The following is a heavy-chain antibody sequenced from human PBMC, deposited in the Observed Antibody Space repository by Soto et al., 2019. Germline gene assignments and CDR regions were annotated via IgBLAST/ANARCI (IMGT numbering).Heavy chain of an antibody. D-gene: IGHD4-17*01. Sequence: PSETLSLTCTVSGGSISGYYWTWIRQPPGKGLEWIGYVYYSGTTNYNPSLESRVTISVDTSKNQFSLKLRSVTTADTAVYYCARDTTRETFAYGANSAAFDIWGQGTMVTVSS. CDR3: ARDTTRETFAYGANSAAFDI. V-gene: IGHV4-59*01. CDR1: GGSISGYY. J-gene: IGHJ3*02. CDR2: VYYSGTT.